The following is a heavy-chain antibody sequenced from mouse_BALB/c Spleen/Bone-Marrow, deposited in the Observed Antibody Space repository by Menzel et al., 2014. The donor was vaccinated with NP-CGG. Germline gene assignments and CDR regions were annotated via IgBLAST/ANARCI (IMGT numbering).Heavy chain of an antibody. CDR2: INPSNGGT. D-gene: IGHD5-1*01. CDR1: GYTFTNYY. CDR3: TRLPH. V-gene: IGHV1S81*02. J-gene: IGHJ4*01. Sequence: VQGVESGAELVKPGASVKLSCRASGYTFTNYYTYWVKQRPGQGLEWIGEINPSNGGTNFNEKFKSKATLTVDKSSSTAYMQLSSLTSEDSAVYYCTRLPHWGQGTSVTVSS.